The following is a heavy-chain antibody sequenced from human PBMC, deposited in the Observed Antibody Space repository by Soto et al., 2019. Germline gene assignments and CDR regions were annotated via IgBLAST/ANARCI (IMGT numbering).Heavy chain of an antibody. CDR2: ISWNSGTI. CDR1: GFTFDDNA. D-gene: IGHD6-25*01. J-gene: IGHJ4*02. V-gene: IGHV3-9*01. CDR3: ARDMYFITAAGGGIDD. Sequence: EVQLMESGGGLVQPGRSLRLSCAASGFTFDDNAMHWVRQSPGKGLEWVSGISWNSGTIAYADSVKGRFTISRDNAKNSVYLQMNSLRAEDTALYYCARDMYFITAAGGGIDDWGQGTLVTVSS.